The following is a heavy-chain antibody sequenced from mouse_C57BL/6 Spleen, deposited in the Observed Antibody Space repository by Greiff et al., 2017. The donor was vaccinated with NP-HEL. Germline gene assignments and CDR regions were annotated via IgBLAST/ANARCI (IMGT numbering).Heavy chain of an antibody. J-gene: IGHJ3*01. Sequence: VQLQQSGAELVRPGASVTLSCKASGYTFTDYEMHWVKQTPVHGLEWIGAIDPETGGTAYNQKFKGKAILTADKSSSTAYMELRSLTSEASAVYYCSLYSNYEGAWFAYWGQGTLVTVSA. D-gene: IGHD2-5*01. V-gene: IGHV1-15*01. CDR2: IDPETGGT. CDR1: GYTFTDYE. CDR3: SLYSNYEGAWFAY.